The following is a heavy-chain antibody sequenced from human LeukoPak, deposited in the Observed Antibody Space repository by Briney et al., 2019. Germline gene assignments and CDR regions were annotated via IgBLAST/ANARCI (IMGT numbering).Heavy chain of an antibody. D-gene: IGHD4-23*01. CDR2: VYTSGST. CDR3: AREGYGGNFLDY. CDR1: GDSISSYY. V-gene: IGHV4-4*07. J-gene: IGHJ4*02. Sequence: SETLSLTCTVSGDSISSYYWSWIRQPAGKGLEWIGRVYTSGSTNYNPSLKSRVTMSVDTSKNQFSLKLSSVTAADTAVYYCAREGYGGNFLDYWGQGTLVTVSS.